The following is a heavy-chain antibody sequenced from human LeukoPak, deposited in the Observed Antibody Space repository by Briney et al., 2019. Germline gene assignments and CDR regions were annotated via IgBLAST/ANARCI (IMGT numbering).Heavy chain of an antibody. Sequence: GGSLRLSCAASGFTFSSYSMNWVRQAPGKGLEWVSSISSSSTYIYYGDSVKGRFTISRDNAKNSLYLQMNSLRAEDTAVYYCARDFALRVAVASAYWGQGTLVTVSS. V-gene: IGHV3-21*04. CDR1: GFTFSSYS. J-gene: IGHJ4*02. D-gene: IGHD6-19*01. CDR3: ARDFALRVAVASAY. CDR2: ISSSSTYI.